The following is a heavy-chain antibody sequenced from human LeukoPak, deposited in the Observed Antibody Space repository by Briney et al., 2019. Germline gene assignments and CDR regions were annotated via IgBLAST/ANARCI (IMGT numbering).Heavy chain of an antibody. CDR3: AREGGSVCSGGSCYWFDP. Sequence: GASLKVSCKASGYTFTGYYMHWVRQAPGQGLEWMGWINPNSGGTNYAQKFQGRVTMTRDTSISTAYMELSRLRSDDTGVYYCAREGGSVCSGGSCYWFDPWGQGTLVTVSS. J-gene: IGHJ5*02. V-gene: IGHV1-2*02. CDR2: INPNSGGT. D-gene: IGHD2-15*01. CDR1: GYTFTGYY.